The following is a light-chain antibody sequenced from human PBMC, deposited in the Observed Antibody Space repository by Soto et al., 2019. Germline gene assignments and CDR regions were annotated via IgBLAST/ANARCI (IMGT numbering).Light chain of an antibody. J-gene: IGLJ2*01. CDR1: SSDVGGYNH. CDR3: NSYTSSSTRV. CDR2: EVN. V-gene: IGLV2-14*01. Sequence: QSALTQPASVSGSPGQSITISCTGTSSDVGGYNHVSWYQQHPGKAPKLLIYEVNNRPSGVSNRLSGSKSGNTASLTISGLQAEDEADYYCNSYTSSSTRVFGGGTKLTVL.